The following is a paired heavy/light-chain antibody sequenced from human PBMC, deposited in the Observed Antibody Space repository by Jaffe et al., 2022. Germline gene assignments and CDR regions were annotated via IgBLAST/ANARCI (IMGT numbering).Heavy chain of an antibody. CDR3: VRQSVLLWFGELSPWDPEGHYFDY. V-gene: IGHV5-51*03. CDR1: GYSFTSYW. D-gene: IGHD3-10*01. J-gene: IGHJ4*02. CDR2: IYPGDSDT. Sequence: EVQLVQSGAEVKKPGESLKISCKGSGYSFTSYWIGWVRQMPGKGLEWMGIIYPGDSDTRYSPSFQGQVTISADKSISTAYLQWSSLKASDTAMYYCVRQSVLLWFGELSPWDPEGHYFDYWGQGTLVTVSS.
Light chain of an antibody. CDR3: QQRSNWT. Sequence: EIVLTQSPATLSLSPGERATLSCRASQSVSSYLAWYQQKPGQAPRLLIYDASNRATGIPARFSGSGSGTDFTLTISSLEPEDFAVYYCQQRSNWTFGQGTKVEIK. V-gene: IGKV3-11*01. CDR2: DAS. J-gene: IGKJ1*01. CDR1: QSVSSY.